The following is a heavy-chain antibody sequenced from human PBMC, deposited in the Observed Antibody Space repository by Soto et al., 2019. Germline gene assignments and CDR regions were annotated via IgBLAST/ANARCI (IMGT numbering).Heavy chain of an antibody. CDR1: GYTFTHYY. J-gene: IGHJ4*02. V-gene: IGHV1-46*01. CDR3: ARDLAAGDH. Sequence: QVQLVQSGAEVKKPGASVKLSCRTSGYTFTHYYIHWVRQARGQGIGCLAIIKPASGSTNYAQDFQGSVTLTTDKSTTTVYMELSGRAAEDTAIFYCARDLAAGDHWGQGTLVTVSS. CDR2: IKPASGST. D-gene: IGHD6-13*01.